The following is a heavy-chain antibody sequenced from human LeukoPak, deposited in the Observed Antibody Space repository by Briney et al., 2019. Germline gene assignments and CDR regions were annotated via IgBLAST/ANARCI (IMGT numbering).Heavy chain of an antibody. CDR3: ARDSGVKGYDAFDI. D-gene: IGHD4-23*01. V-gene: IGHV3-21*01. J-gene: IGHJ3*02. CDR2: ISSGSRYI. CDR1: GFTFSSYS. Sequence: GGTLRLSCAASGFTFSSYSMNWVGQGPGKGLEWVSSISSGSRYIYYADSVKGRFTISRDNAKDSLYLKMNSVRAEDTAVYYCARDSGVKGYDAFDIWGQGTMVTVSS.